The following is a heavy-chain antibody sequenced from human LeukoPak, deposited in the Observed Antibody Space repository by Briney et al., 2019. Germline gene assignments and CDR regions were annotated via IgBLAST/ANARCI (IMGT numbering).Heavy chain of an antibody. CDR3: ARGRWLQTPPKYNWFDP. J-gene: IGHJ5*02. Sequence: PSETLSLTCAVYGGSFSGYYWSWIRQPPGKGLEWIGEINHSGSTNYNPSLKSRVTISVDTSKNQFSLKLSSVTAADTAVYYCARGRWLQTPPKYNWFDPWGQGTLVTVSS. CDR1: GGSFSGYY. V-gene: IGHV4-34*01. CDR2: INHSGST. D-gene: IGHD5-24*01.